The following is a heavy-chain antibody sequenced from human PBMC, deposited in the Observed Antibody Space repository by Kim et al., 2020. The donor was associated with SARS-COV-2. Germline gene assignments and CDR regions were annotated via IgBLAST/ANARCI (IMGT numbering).Heavy chain of an antibody. J-gene: IGHJ4*02. D-gene: IGHD3-10*01. V-gene: IGHV3-48*03. CDR3: AGGRPYSYGSGGFY. CDR1: GFTFSSYE. Sequence: GGSLRLSCAASGFTFSSYEMNWVRQAPGKGLEWVSYISSRGMTIYYADSVRGRFTISRDNAKNSLYLQMNSLRAEDTAVYYCAGGRPYSYGSGGFYWGQGALVTVAS. CDR2: ISSRGMTI.